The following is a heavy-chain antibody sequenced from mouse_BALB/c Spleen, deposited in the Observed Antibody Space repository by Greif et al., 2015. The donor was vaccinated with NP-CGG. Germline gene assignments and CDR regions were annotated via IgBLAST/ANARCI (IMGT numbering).Heavy chain of an antibody. J-gene: IGHJ2*01. CDR2: IDPANGNT. Sequence: VQLQQSGAELVKPGASVKLSCTASGFNIKDTYMHWVKQRPEQGLEWIGRIDPANGNTKYDPKFQGKATITADTSSNTAYLQLSSPTSEDTAVYYCARWRYDSYFDYWGQGTTLTVSS. V-gene: IGHV14-3*02. D-gene: IGHD2-14*01. CDR3: ARWRYDSYFDY. CDR1: GFNIKDTY.